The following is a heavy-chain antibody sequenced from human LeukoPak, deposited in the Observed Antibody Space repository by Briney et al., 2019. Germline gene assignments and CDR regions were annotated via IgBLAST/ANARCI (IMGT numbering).Heavy chain of an antibody. CDR2: ISADGGGT. V-gene: IGHV3-23*01. D-gene: IGHD3-10*01. Sequence: GGSLRLSCAASGFSFSNYWMGWVRQAPGKGPEWVSGISADGGGTYYADSVRGRFTTSRDSFKNTVSLQMNSLRAEDTAVYYCAKGHGSGSFGYYFDYWGQGTQVTVS. J-gene: IGHJ4*02. CDR1: GFSFSNYW. CDR3: AKGHGSGSFGYYFDY.